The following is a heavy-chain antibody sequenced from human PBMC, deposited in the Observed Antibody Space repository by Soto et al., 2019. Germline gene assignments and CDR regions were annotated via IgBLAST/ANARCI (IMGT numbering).Heavy chain of an antibody. V-gene: IGHV1-2*04. Sequence: ASVKVSCKASGYTFTGYYMHWVRQAPGQGLEWMGWINPNSGGTNYAQKFQGWVTMTRDTSISTAYMELSRLRSDDTAVYYCERDVGDFIVGDVFDYWGQGTLVTVSS. CDR1: GYTFTGYY. J-gene: IGHJ4*02. CDR2: INPNSGGT. D-gene: IGHD1-26*01. CDR3: ERDVGDFIVGDVFDY.